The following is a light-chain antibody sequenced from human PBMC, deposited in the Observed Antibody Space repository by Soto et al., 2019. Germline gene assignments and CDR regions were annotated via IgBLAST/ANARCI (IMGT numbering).Light chain of an antibody. V-gene: IGLV1-44*01. J-gene: IGLJ2*01. CDR3: AAWDDSLNGPV. CDR1: SSNIGRNT. Sequence: QSVLTQPPSASGTPGQRVTISCSGSSSNIGRNTVNWYQQLPGTAPKLLIYTNSQRPSGVPDRFSASKSDTSASLAISGLQFEDEADYYCAAWDDSLNGPVFGGGTKLTVL. CDR2: TNS.